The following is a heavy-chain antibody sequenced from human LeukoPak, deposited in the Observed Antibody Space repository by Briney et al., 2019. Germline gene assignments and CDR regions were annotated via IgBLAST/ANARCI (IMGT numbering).Heavy chain of an antibody. D-gene: IGHD3-9*01. J-gene: IGHJ4*02. CDR1: GGSISSSSYY. V-gene: IGHV4-39*01. Sequence: SETLSLTCTVSGGSISSSSYYWGWIRQPPGKGLEWIGSIYYSGSTYCNPSLKSRVTISVDTSKNQFSLKLSSVTAADTAVYYCARHYYDILTGYRPFDYWGQGTLVTVSS. CDR3: ARHYYDILTGYRPFDY. CDR2: IYYSGST.